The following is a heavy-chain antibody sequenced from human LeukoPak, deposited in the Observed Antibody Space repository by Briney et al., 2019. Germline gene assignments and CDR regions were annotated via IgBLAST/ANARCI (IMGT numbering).Heavy chain of an antibody. D-gene: IGHD1-26*01. CDR1: GGSFSGYY. CDR3: AKSGGYGLIDY. V-gene: IGHV4-34*01. J-gene: IGHJ4*02. CDR2: IYYSGST. Sequence: KPSETLSLTCAVYGGSFSGYYWGWIRQPPGKGLERIGNIYYSGSTYYNASLQSRVTISIDTSKNQFSLRLNSVTAADTAMYYCAKSGGYGLIDYWGQGTLVTVSS.